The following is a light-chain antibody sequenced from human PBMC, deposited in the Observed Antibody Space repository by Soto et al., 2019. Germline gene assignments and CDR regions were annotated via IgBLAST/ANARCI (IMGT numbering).Light chain of an antibody. CDR2: DDN. CDR1: SSNIGGNS. CDR3: GSWDSSLSAYV. V-gene: IGLV1-51*01. J-gene: IGLJ1*01. Sequence: QSVLTHPPSVSSAPGHEVTIACSGSSSNIGGNSVSWYQQLPGTAPKLLIYDDNKRPSGIPDRFSGSKSGTSATLGITGFQTGDEADYYCGSWDSSLSAYVFGTGTKVTVL.